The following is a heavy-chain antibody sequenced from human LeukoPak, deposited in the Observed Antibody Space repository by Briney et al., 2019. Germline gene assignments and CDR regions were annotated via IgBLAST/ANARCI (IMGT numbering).Heavy chain of an antibody. CDR2: ISDDGRHN. Sequence: PGGSLRLSCAASGFTFSTYAMNWVRQAPGKGLEWVAVISDDGRHNYYADSVKGRFTISRDNSKNTLYLQMNSLRAEDTAVYYCARGFRGFVVGRSYYYYYMDIWGKGTTVTVSS. V-gene: IGHV3-30*04. CDR3: ARGFRGFVVGRSYYYYYMDI. J-gene: IGHJ6*03. CDR1: GFTFSTYA. D-gene: IGHD2-2*01.